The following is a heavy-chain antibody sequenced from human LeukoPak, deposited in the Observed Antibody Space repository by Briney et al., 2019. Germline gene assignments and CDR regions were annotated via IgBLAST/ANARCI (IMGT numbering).Heavy chain of an antibody. Sequence: SSETLSLTCTVSGYSISSGYYWGWIRQPPGKGLEWIGSIYHSGSTYYNPSLKSRVTISVDTSKNQFSLKLGSVTAADTAVYYCARYSVPALPMDVWGKGTTVTISS. CDR3: ARYSVPALPMDV. CDR1: GYSISSGYY. D-gene: IGHD2-2*01. J-gene: IGHJ6*03. V-gene: IGHV4-38-2*02. CDR2: IYHSGST.